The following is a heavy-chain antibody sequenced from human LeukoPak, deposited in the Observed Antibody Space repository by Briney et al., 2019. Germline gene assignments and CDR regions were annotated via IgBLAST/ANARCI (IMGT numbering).Heavy chain of an antibody. V-gene: IGHV3-23*01. CDR2: ISGSGGST. J-gene: IGHJ4*02. D-gene: IGHD6-13*01. Sequence: PGGSLRLSCAASGFTFSSYAMSWVRQAPGKGLEWVSAISGSGGSTYYADSVKGRFTISRDNSKNTLYLQMNSLRAEDTAVYYCAKDPHSKYSSSWYRPDLGYWGQGTLVTVSS. CDR3: AKDPHSKYSSSWYRPDLGY. CDR1: GFTFSSYA.